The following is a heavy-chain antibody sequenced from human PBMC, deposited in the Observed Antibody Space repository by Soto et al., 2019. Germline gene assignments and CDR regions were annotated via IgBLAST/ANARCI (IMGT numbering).Heavy chain of an antibody. V-gene: IGHV1-69*02. CDR1: GGTFSSYT. D-gene: IGHD5-18*01. CDR3: ARVVDTAMIYNWFDP. J-gene: IGHJ5*02. CDR2: IIPILGIA. Sequence: SVKVSCKASGGTFSSYTISWVRQAPGQGLEWMGRIIPILGIANYAQKFQGRVTITADKSTSTAYMELSSLRSEDAAVYYCARVVDTAMIYNWFDPWGQGTLVTVSS.